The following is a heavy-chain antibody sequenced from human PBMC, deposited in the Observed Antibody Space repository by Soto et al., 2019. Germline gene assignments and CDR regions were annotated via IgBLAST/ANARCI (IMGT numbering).Heavy chain of an antibody. Sequence: GFLRLFCAASGFTFSSYAMSWVRQAPGKGLEWVSAISSSGGSTYYADSVKGRFTISRDNSKNTLYLQMNSLRAEDTAVYYCAKEGDIVVVPADIDYWGQGTLVTVSS. D-gene: IGHD2-2*01. V-gene: IGHV3-23*01. CDR3: AKEGDIVVVPADIDY. CDR2: ISSSGGST. J-gene: IGHJ4*02. CDR1: GFTFSSYA.